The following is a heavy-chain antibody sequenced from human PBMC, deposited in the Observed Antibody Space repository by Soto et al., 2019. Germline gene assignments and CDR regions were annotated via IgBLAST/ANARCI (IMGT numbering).Heavy chain of an antibody. Sequence: QLQLQESGPGLVKPSQTLSLTCTVSGGYISSGDYFWNWIRQHPGKGLEWIGYIYHSGGTYYNPTLESRLSISLDKSKNLCSLKLTSVTAADTAVYYCATSPKVYFGPTGFDSWGLGTVVTVSS. CDR3: ATSPKVYFGPTGFDS. J-gene: IGHJ4*02. CDR2: IYHSGGT. V-gene: IGHV4-31*03. D-gene: IGHD4-17*01. CDR1: GGYISSGDYF.